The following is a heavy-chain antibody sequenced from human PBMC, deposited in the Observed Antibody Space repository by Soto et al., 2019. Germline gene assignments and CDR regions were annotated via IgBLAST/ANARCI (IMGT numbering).Heavy chain of an antibody. D-gene: IGHD5-18*01. V-gene: IGHV4-31*03. Sequence: QVQLQESGPGLVKPSQTLSLTCTVSGGSISSGGYYWSWIRQHPGKGLEWIGYIYYSGSTYYNPSRKSRVTISVDTSKNQFSLKLSSVTAADTAVYYCARGLWDTAMVTVFDYWGQGTLVTVSS. J-gene: IGHJ4*02. CDR3: ARGLWDTAMVTVFDY. CDR1: GGSISSGGYY. CDR2: IYYSGST.